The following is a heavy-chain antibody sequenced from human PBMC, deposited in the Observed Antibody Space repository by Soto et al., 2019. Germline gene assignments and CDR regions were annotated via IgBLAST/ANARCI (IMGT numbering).Heavy chain of an antibody. CDR3: ARDHGGSGRYGMDV. D-gene: IGHD3-10*01. J-gene: IGHJ6*02. Sequence: GGSLRLSCAASGFTFSSYAMHWVRQAPGKGLEWVAVISYDGSNKYYADSVKGRFTISRDNSKNTLYLQMNSLRAEDTAVYYCARDHGGSGRYGMDVWGPGTTVTVSS. CDR1: GFTFSSYA. V-gene: IGHV3-30-3*01. CDR2: ISYDGSNK.